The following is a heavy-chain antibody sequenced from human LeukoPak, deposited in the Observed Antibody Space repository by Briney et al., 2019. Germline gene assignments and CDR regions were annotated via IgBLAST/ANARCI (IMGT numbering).Heavy chain of an antibody. V-gene: IGHV3-23*01. J-gene: IGHJ4*02. Sequence: GGSLRLSCAASRFTFTSYAMSWVRQAPGKGLEWVSALSGSGGSTYYADSVKGRFTISRDNSKNTLYLQMNSLRAEDTALYYCAKIKGGSGTTYYFDYWGQGTPVTVSS. D-gene: IGHD1-7*01. CDR2: LSGSGGST. CDR3: AKIKGGSGTTYYFDY. CDR1: RFTFTSYA.